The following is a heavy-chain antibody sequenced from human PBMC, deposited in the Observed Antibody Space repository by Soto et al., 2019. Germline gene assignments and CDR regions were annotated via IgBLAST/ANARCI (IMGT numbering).Heavy chain of an antibody. V-gene: IGHV1-2*02. CDR3: ARVKYSSSRPYWYFDL. Sequence: QVQLVQSGAEVKKPGASVKVSCKASGYTFTGYYMHWVRQAPGQGLEWMGWINPNSGGTNYAQKFQGRVTMTRETSISTAYMELSRLRSDDTAVYYCARVKYSSSRPYWYFDLWGRGTLVTVSS. J-gene: IGHJ2*01. CDR2: INPNSGGT. CDR1: GYTFTGYY. D-gene: IGHD6-6*01.